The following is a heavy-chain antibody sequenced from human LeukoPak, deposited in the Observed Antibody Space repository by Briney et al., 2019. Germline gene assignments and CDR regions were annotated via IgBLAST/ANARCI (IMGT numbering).Heavy chain of an antibody. D-gene: IGHD6-13*01. J-gene: IGHJ6*02. CDR2: IYASGST. CDR1: GGSISSYY. CDR3: AKGGSSWAPGGAYYYYYGMDV. V-gene: IGHV4-4*07. Sequence: SETLSLTCTVSGGSISSYYWSWVRQPAGKGLEWIGRIYASGSTSHNPSFKSRVTMSVDTSKSQFSLKLGSVTAADTAVYYCAKGGSSWAPGGAYYYYYGMDVWGQGTTVTVSS.